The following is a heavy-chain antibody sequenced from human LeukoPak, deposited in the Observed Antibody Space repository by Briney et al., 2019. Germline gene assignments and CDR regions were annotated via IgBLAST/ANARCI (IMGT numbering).Heavy chain of an antibody. V-gene: IGHV4-31*03. CDR3: ARDLRYYDSSGYSI. D-gene: IGHD3-22*01. Sequence: SETLSLTCTVSGGSISSGGYYWSWIRQHAGKGLEWIGYIYYSGSTYYNPSLKSRVTISVDTSKNQFSLKLSSVTAADTAVYYCARDLRYYDSSGYSIWGQGTMVTVSS. J-gene: IGHJ3*02. CDR1: GGSISSGGYY. CDR2: IYYSGST.